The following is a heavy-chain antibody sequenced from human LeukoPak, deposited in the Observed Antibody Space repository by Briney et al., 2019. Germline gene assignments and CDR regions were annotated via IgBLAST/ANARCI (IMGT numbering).Heavy chain of an antibody. D-gene: IGHD1-26*01. J-gene: IGHJ6*03. CDR2: ISSGSSTI. CDR1: VFTFSTYS. Sequence: PGVSLRLSCAASVFTFSTYSMNWVRQVPGKGLEWVSYISSGSSTIYYADSVKGRFTISRDNAKNSLSLQMNSLRAEDTAVYYCARDRKGGYSGSYYVRRVDYMDVWGKGTTVTVSS. CDR3: ARDRKGGYSGSYYVRRVDYMDV. V-gene: IGHV3-48*01.